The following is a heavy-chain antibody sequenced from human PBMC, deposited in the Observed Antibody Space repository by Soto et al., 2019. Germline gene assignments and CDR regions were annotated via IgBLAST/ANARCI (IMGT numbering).Heavy chain of an antibody. V-gene: IGHV1-8*01. D-gene: IGHD3-22*01. CDR3: ARSTYDSSGYYCANPFDY. CDR1: GYTFTSYD. Sequence: EASVKVSCKASGYTFTSYDINWVRQATGQGLEWMGWMNPNSGNTGYAQKFQGRVTMTRNTSISTAYMELSSLRSEDTAVYYCARSTYDSSGYYCANPFDYWGQGTLVTVSS. J-gene: IGHJ4*02. CDR2: MNPNSGNT.